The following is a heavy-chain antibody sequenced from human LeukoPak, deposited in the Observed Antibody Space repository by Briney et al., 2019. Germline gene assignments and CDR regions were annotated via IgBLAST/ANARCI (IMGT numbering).Heavy chain of an antibody. Sequence: GGSLRLSCAASGFTFSTYAMSWVRQAPGKGLEWVSVINVSGGSTYYADSVKGRFTISRDNAKNSLYLQMNSLRAEDTALYYCAKARDKYCDILTGYSYFDYWGQGTLVTVSS. V-gene: IGHV3-23*01. J-gene: IGHJ4*02. CDR3: AKARDKYCDILTGYSYFDY. CDR2: INVSGGST. CDR1: GFTFSTYA. D-gene: IGHD3-9*01.